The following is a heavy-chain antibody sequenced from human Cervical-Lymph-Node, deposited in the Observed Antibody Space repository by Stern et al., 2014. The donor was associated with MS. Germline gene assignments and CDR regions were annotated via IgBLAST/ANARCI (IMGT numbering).Heavy chain of an antibody. CDR1: GYTFTAYF. CDR3: ARDRGSYSDY. D-gene: IGHD1-26*01. CDR2: ISPKTGSA. J-gene: IGHJ4*02. V-gene: IGHV1-2*02. Sequence: QLVQSGAEVERPGASVKVSCKASGYTFTAYFLHWVRQAPGQGLAWMGWISPKTGSATYAQKFQDRVTMTRDTSINTGYMEVSSLRSDDTAVYYCARDRGSYSDYWGQGTLVAVSS.